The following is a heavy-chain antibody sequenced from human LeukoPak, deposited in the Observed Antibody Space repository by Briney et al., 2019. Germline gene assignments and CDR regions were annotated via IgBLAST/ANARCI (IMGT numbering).Heavy chain of an antibody. V-gene: IGHV4-59*08. CDR2: IYYSGST. D-gene: IGHD3-22*01. CDR3: ARATYYYDSSGYRSWFDP. Sequence: GSLRLSCAASGFTFSSYAMSWVRQAPGKGLEWIGYIYYSGSTNYNPSLKSRVTISVDTSKNQFSLKLSSVTAADTAVYYCARATYYYDSSGYRSWFDPWGQGTLVTVSS. J-gene: IGHJ5*02. CDR1: GFTFSSYA.